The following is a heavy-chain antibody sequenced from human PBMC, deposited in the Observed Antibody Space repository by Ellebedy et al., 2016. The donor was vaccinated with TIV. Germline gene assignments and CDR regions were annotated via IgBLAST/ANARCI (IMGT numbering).Heavy chain of an antibody. CDR2: INPDGTTT. D-gene: IGHD4-23*01. V-gene: IGHV3-74*01. Sequence: GGSLRLSXAASGFTFSSYWIHWVRQAPGEGLVWVSRINPDGTTTTYADSVKGRFIISRDNAENMLYLQMNNLRAEDTAVYYCARSGYFGGKGYYFDYWGQGTLVTVSS. J-gene: IGHJ4*02. CDR3: ARSGYFGGKGYYFDY. CDR1: GFTFSSYW.